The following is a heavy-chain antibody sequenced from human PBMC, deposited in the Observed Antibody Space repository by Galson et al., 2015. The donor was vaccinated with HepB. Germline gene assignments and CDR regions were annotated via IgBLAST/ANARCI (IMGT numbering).Heavy chain of an antibody. CDR1: GGTFSSYA. J-gene: IGHJ4*02. CDR2: IIPIFGTA. D-gene: IGHD3-3*01. V-gene: IGHV1-69*13. Sequence: SVKVSCKASGGTFSSYAISWVRQAPGQGLEWMGGIIPIFGTANYAQKFQGRVTITADESTSTAYMELSSLRSEDTAVYYCARAESITIFGVVTPGIWYFDYWGQGTLVTVSS. CDR3: ARAESITIFGVVTPGIWYFDY.